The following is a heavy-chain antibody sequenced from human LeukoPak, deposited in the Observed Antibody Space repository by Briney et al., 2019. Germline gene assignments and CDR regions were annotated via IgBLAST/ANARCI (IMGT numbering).Heavy chain of an antibody. Sequence: GRSLRLSCAASGFSFSGYGMHWVRQAPGKGLDWVAVIWYDGSNKNYADSVKGRFTISRDNSKNTLYLLMDSLRAEDTGVYYCARVPLGIDAFDIWGQGTMVTVSS. CDR1: GFSFSGYG. CDR3: ARVPLGIDAFDI. CDR2: IWYDGSNK. V-gene: IGHV3-33*01. J-gene: IGHJ3*02. D-gene: IGHD7-27*01.